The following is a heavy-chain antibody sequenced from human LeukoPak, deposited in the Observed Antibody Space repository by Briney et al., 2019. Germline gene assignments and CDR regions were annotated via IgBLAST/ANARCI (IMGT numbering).Heavy chain of an antibody. J-gene: IGHJ3*02. V-gene: IGHV4-34*01. CDR3: ARDSYSYYYGSGPRPSCAFDI. CDR1: GGSFSGYY. D-gene: IGHD3-10*01. Sequence: SETPSLTCAVYGGSFSGYYWSWIRQPPGKGLEWIGEINHSGSTNYNPSLKSRVTISVDPSKNQFSLKLSSVTAADTAVYYCARDSYSYYYGSGPRPSCAFDIWGQGTMVTVFS. CDR2: INHSGST.